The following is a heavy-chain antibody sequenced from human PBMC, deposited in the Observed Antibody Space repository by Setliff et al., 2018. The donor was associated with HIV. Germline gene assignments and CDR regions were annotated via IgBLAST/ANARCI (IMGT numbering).Heavy chain of an antibody. Sequence: ASVKVSCKASGYTFSSYDINWVRQATGQGLEWMGWMNPNSGNTGYAQKFQGRVTMTRDTSISTAYMELNNLKFEDTAVYYCARARRDSYDRGRRNHYYMDVWGKGTTVTVSS. V-gene: IGHV1-8*02. CDR3: ARARRDSYDRGRRNHYYMDV. D-gene: IGHD3-22*01. J-gene: IGHJ6*03. CDR2: MNPNSGNT. CDR1: GYTFSSYD.